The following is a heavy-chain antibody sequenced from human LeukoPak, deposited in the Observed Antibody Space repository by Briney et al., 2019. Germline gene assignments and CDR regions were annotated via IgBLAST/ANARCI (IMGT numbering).Heavy chain of an antibody. CDR1: GGSISSYY. V-gene: IGHV4-59*12. Sequence: SETLSLTCTVSGGSISSYYWSWIRQPPGKGLEWIGYIYYSGSTNYNPSLKSRVTISVDTSKNQFSLKLSSVTAADTAIYYCARDKGDYDVDYWGQGTLVTVSS. D-gene: IGHD3-16*01. J-gene: IGHJ4*02. CDR3: ARDKGDYDVDY. CDR2: IYYSGST.